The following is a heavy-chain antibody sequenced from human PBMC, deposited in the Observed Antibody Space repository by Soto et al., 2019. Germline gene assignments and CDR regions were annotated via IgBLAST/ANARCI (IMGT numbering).Heavy chain of an antibody. Sequence: ALVKVSCKASGYTFTHYHVYWVRQAPGRGLEWLGMINPSGGSTTYAQNLQGRVTMTRDTSTNTVYMELSSLRSEDTAVYYCAREAINSSGYSRYFQHWGQGTLVTVSS. CDR1: GYTFTHYH. V-gene: IGHV1-46*01. CDR2: INPSGGST. D-gene: IGHD3-22*01. CDR3: AREAINSSGYSRYFQH. J-gene: IGHJ1*01.